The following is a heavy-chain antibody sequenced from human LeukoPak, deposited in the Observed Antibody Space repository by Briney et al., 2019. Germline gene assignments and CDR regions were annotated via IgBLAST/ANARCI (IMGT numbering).Heavy chain of an antibody. CDR2: ISGDGGSA. CDR1: GFTFSSYA. Sequence: GGSLRLSCAASGFTFSSYAMSWVRQALGKGLEWVSAISGDGGSAYYSDSVKGRFTISRDNSKNTLYLQMHSLRAEDTAVYYCAKMGYYESSDFFDYWGQGTLVTVSS. D-gene: IGHD3-22*01. V-gene: IGHV3-23*01. CDR3: AKMGYYESSDFFDY. J-gene: IGHJ4*02.